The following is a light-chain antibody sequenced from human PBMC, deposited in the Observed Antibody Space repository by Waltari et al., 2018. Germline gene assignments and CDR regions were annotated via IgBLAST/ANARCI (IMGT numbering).Light chain of an antibody. Sequence: DIQMTQSPTSLSASVGDTVTNTCQASQGIGNNSNWYQQKPGKATKLLIYRASSLQSGMPSRPPGSASGTDFTLTISSLQPVAFATYYCQQGYSYPFTFGPGTKLDIK. V-gene: IGKV1-16*01. CDR2: RAS. CDR3: QQGYSYPFT. J-gene: IGKJ3*01. CDR1: QGIGNN.